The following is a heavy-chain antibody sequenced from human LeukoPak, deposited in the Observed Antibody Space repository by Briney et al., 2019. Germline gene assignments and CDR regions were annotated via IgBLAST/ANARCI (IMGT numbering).Heavy chain of an antibody. CDR1: GFRFNTYW. Sequence: GGSLRLSCAASGFRFNTYWMGWVRQAPGKGLEWVANIKQDGNEKYYADSVKGRFTISRDNGKNSLDLQMNSLRAEDTAFYYCARGRGLNFVVVPAIFDYWGQGTLVTVSS. J-gene: IGHJ4*02. CDR2: IKQDGNEK. D-gene: IGHD2-21*02. V-gene: IGHV3-7*03. CDR3: ARGRGLNFVVVPAIFDY.